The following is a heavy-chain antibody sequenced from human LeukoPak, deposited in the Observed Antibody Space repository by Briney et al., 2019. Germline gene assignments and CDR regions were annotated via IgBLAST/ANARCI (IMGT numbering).Heavy chain of an antibody. V-gene: IGHV3-66*01. J-gene: IGHJ3*02. Sequence: GGSLRLSCAASGFTVSSNYMSWVRQAPGKGLEWVSVIYSGGSTYYADSVKGRFTISRDNSKNTLYLQMNSLRAEDTAVYYCAKSVISDAFDIWGQGTMVTVSS. D-gene: IGHD2/OR15-2a*01. CDR3: AKSVISDAFDI. CDR2: IYSGGST. CDR1: GFTVSSNY.